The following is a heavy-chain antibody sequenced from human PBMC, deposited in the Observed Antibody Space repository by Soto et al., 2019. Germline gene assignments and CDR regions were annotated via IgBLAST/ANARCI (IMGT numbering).Heavy chain of an antibody. J-gene: IGHJ6*02. V-gene: IGHV1-69*01. CDR3: ARDPGDGSGWTYYYYGMDV. CDR1: GGTFSSYA. CDR2: IIPIFGTA. Sequence: QVQLVQSGAEVKKPGSSVKVSCKASGGTFSSYAISWVRQAPGQGLEWMGGIIPIFGTANYAQKFQGRVTITADESTSTAYMDLSSLRSEDTAAYYCARDPGDGSGWTYYYYGMDVWGQGTTVTVSS. D-gene: IGHD6-19*01.